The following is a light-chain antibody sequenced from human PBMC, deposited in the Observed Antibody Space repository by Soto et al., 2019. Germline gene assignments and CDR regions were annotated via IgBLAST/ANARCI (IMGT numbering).Light chain of an antibody. CDR2: GAS. Sequence: QSPATXSLKDRERSPLAWRDSESVSSRYLAWYQPKPGQAXRXXXYGASIRAADVPTRFADSGSGTDFTLSIICLQSEEFAGYYCQLDNIWPRTVGHGTQVDI. V-gene: IGKV3D-7*01. J-gene: IGKJ3*01. CDR1: ESVSSRY. CDR3: QLDNIWPRT.